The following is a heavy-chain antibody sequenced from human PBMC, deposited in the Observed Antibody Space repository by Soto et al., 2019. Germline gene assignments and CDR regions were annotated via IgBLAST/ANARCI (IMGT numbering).Heavy chain of an antibody. D-gene: IGHD3-3*02. V-gene: IGHV4-34*01. CDR2: INHSGNT. Sequence: PSETLSLTCAAYGGSLRGYNWTWIRKATWKGVELIGEINHSGNTNYDSSLKSHVSISVYTTNNQFSLILYSVTAADTAVYYCARGRRHSHFWNGYEYEGPYGLDVWGQGTTVTVSS. CDR1: GGSLRGYN. CDR3: ARGRRHSHFWNGYEYEGPYGLDV. J-gene: IGHJ6*02.